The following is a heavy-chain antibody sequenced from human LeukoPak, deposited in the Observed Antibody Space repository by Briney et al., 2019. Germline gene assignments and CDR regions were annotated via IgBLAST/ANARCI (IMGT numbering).Heavy chain of an antibody. CDR1: GFTFSSYA. D-gene: IGHD5-18*01. CDR3: ARDLDTAMVYYYGTDV. Sequence: GGSLRLSCAASGFTFSSYAMHWVRQAPGKGLEWVAVISYDGSNKYYADSVKGRFTISRDNSKNTLYLQMNSLRAEDTAVYYCARDLDTAMVYYYGTDVWGQGTTVTVSS. J-gene: IGHJ6*02. CDR2: ISYDGSNK. V-gene: IGHV3-30-3*01.